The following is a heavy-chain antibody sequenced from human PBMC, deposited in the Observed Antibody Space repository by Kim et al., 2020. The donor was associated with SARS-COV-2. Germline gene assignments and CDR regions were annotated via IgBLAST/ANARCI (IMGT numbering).Heavy chain of an antibody. V-gene: IGHV1-69*01. CDR3: ARGDGDYSDGMDV. Sequence: YAQKFQGRVTITADESTSPAYMELSSLRSEDTAVYYCARGDGDYSDGMDVWGQGTTVTVSS. J-gene: IGHJ6*02. D-gene: IGHD4-17*01.